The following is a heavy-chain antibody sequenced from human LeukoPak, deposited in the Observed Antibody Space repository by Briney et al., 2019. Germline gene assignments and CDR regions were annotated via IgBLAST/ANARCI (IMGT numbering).Heavy chain of an antibody. V-gene: IGHV3-23*01. J-gene: IGHJ4*02. D-gene: IGHD5-24*01. CDR3: AKDLSGDGYNYKGDY. CDR1: GFTFSSYA. CDR2: ISGSGGST. Sequence: GGSLRLSCAASGFTFSSYAMSWVRQAPGKGLEWVSAISGSGGSTYYVDSVKGRFTISRDNSKNTLYLQMNSLRAEDTAVYYCAKDLSGDGYNYKGDYWGQGTLVTVSS.